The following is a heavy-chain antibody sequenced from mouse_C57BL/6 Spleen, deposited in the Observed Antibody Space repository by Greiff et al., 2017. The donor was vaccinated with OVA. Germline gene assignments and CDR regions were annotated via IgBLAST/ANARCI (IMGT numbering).Heavy chain of an antibody. J-gene: IGHJ4*01. CDR3: ARGGDYYDPYYYAMDY. CDR2: ISDGGSYT. CDR1: GFTFSSYA. Sequence: DVHLVESGGGLVKPGGSLKLSCAASGFTFSSYAMSWVRQTPEKRLEWVATISDGGSYTYYPDNVKGRFTISSDNAKNNLYLQMSHLKSEDTAMYYCARGGDYYDPYYYAMDYWGQGTSVTVSS. D-gene: IGHD1-1*01. V-gene: IGHV5-4*01.